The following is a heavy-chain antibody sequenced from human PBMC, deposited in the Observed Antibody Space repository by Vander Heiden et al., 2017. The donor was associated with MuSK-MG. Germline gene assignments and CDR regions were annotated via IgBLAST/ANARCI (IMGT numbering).Heavy chain of an antibody. V-gene: IGHV4-38-2*01. CDR2: IYHSGST. CDR1: GYSISSGYY. CDR3: VRLGRELFWIGPVPD. Sequence: QVQLQESGPGLVKPSETLSLTCAVSGYSISSGYYWGWIRQPPGKGLEWIGSIYHSGSTYYNPSLKSRVTISVDTSKNQFSLKLSSVTAADTAVYYCVRLGRELFWIGPVPDWGQGTLVTVSS. J-gene: IGHJ4*02. D-gene: IGHD3-10*01.